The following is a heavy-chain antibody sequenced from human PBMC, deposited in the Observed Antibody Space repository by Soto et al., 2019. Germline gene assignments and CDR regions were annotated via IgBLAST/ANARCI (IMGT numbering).Heavy chain of an antibody. Sequence: GGSLRLSCAASGFTFSSYGMHWVRQAPGKGLEWVAVIWYDGSNKYYADSVKGRLTISRDNSKNTLYLQMNSLRAEDTAVYYCARDAGFYGDFDYWGQGTLVTVSS. CDR3: ARDAGFYGDFDY. CDR2: IWYDGSNK. D-gene: IGHD4-17*01. V-gene: IGHV3-33*01. J-gene: IGHJ4*02. CDR1: GFTFSSYG.